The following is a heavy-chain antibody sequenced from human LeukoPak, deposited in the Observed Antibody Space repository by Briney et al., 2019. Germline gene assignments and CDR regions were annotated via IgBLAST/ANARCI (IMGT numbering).Heavy chain of an antibody. CDR2: ISYDGSNK. CDR3: ARGKEYFDWLLRIRPDDY. V-gene: IGHV3-30-3*01. J-gene: IGHJ4*02. Sequence: GGSLRLSCAASGFTFSSYAMHWVRQAPGKGLEWVAVISYDGSNKYYADSVKGRFTISRDNSKNTLYLQMNSLRAEDMAVYYCARGKEYFDWLLRIRPDDYWGQGTLVTVSS. CDR1: GFTFSSYA. D-gene: IGHD3-9*01.